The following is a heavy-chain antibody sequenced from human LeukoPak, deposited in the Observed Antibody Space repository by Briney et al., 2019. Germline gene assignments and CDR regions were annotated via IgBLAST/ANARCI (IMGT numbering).Heavy chain of an antibody. J-gene: IGHJ6*02. Sequence: GGSLRLSCAASGFTFRSYEMNWVRQAPGKGLEWVSYISSSGSTIYYADSVKGRFTISRDNARNSLYLQMNSLRDEDTAMYYCARDITIVRGLIGYYYGMDVWGQGTTVTVSS. CDR1: GFTFRSYE. CDR3: ARDITIVRGLIGYYYGMDV. D-gene: IGHD3-10*01. CDR2: ISSSGSTI. V-gene: IGHV3-48*03.